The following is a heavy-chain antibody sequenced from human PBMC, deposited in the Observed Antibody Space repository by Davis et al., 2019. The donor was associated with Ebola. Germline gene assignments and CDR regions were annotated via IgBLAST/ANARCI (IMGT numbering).Heavy chain of an antibody. CDR3: TVLND. CDR1: GFTFSNAW. Sequence: GESLKISCAASGFTFSNAWMSWVRQAPGKGLEWVGHIKSKTDGGTTDYAAPVKGRFTISRDDSKNTLYLQMNSLKTEDTAVYYCTVLNDWGQGTLVTVSS. CDR2: IKSKTDGGTT. J-gene: IGHJ4*02. V-gene: IGHV3-15*01.